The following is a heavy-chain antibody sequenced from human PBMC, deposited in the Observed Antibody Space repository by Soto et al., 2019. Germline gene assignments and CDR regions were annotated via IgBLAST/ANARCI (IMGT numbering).Heavy chain of an antibody. CDR2: ISHTGRT. CDR1: TGSMRTYY. V-gene: IGHV4-59*01. CDR3: ERADTTGLFDF. D-gene: IGHD4-17*01. Sequence: ASETLSLTCSVSTGSMRTYYWTWIRQSPGKGLEWIGQISHTGRTKYNPSLESRVTISVDTSRKQFSLKLTSVTAADTALYYCERADTTGLFDFWGQGTLVTVSS. J-gene: IGHJ4*02.